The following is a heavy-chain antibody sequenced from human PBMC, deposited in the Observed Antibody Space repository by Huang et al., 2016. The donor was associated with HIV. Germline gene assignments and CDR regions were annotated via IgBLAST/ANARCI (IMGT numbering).Heavy chain of an antibody. V-gene: IGHV4-59*11. CDR3: ARDGTAHYYYYMDV. J-gene: IGHJ6*03. CDR1: GGSISSHY. CDR2: VYYSGST. Sequence: QVQLQESGPGLVKPSETLSLTCTVSGGSISSHYWSWIRPPPGKGLEWIGRVYYSGSTNDNPSLKRRVTIAVDTSKNEFALKLSSVTAADTAVYYCARDGTAHYYYYMDVWGKGTTVTVSS.